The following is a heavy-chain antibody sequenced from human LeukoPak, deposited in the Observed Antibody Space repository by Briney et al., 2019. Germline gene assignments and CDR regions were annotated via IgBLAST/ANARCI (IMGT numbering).Heavy chain of an antibody. D-gene: IGHD3-3*01. V-gene: IGHV4-4*07. Sequence: SETLSLTCTVSGGSINSYYWSWIRQSAGKGLEWIGRIYTSGSTPDYSPSLKSRVTMSIDTSKNQFSLQLSSVTAADTAVYYCARDIPSGYHDYWGQGTLVTVSS. J-gene: IGHJ4*02. CDR3: ARDIPSGYHDY. CDR2: IYTSGSTP. CDR1: GGSINSYY.